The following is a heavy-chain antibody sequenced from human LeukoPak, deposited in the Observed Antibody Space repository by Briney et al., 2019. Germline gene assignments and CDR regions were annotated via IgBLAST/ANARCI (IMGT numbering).Heavy chain of an antibody. D-gene: IGHD2-8*01. J-gene: IGHJ4*02. V-gene: IGHV3-48*04. CDR1: GFTFSYYY. CDR2: ISRSSSTI. CDR3: AREPVLGIDYFDY. Sequence: PGGSLRLSCAASGFTFSYYYMNWVRQAPGKGLEWVSYISRSSSTIYYADSVKGRFTISRDNAKNSLYLQMNSLRAEDTAAYYCAREPVLGIDYFDYWGQGTLVTVSS.